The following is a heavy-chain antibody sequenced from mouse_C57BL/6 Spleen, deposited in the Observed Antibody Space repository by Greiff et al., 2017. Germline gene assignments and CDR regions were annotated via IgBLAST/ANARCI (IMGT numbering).Heavy chain of an antibody. D-gene: IGHD2-1*01. CDR2: ISSGGSYT. Sequence: EVMLVESGGDLVKPGGSLKLSCAASGFTFSSYGMSWVRQTPDKRLEWVATISSGGSYTYYPDSVKGRFTISRDNAENTLYLQMSSLKSEDTAMYYCARRGGNPYYFDYWGQGTTLTVSS. V-gene: IGHV5-6*02. J-gene: IGHJ2*01. CDR1: GFTFSSYG. CDR3: ARRGGNPYYFDY.